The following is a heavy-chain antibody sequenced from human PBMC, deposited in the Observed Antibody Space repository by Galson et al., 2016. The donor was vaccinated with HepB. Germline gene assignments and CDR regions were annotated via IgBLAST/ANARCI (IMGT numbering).Heavy chain of an antibody. V-gene: IGHV3-30*18. D-gene: IGHD4-17*01. CDR3: GKERTVTTASGSYFAMDG. CDR1: GFTISTYG. CDR2: ISYDGSIK. Sequence: SLRLSCAASGFTISTYGMHWVRQAPGKGLEWVAVISYDGSIKHYADSVKDRFTVSCDISKNTLHLQMNSLRPDDTAGYYCGKERTVTTASGSYFAMDGWGQGTTVTVSS. J-gene: IGHJ6*02.